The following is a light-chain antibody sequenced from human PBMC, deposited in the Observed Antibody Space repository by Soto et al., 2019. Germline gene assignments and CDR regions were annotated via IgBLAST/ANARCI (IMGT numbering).Light chain of an antibody. V-gene: IGLV2-14*01. CDR3: SLYTRGSTVV. Sequence: QSVLTQPASVSGSPGQSITISCTGTSSDVGGYNYVSWYQQHPGKAPQLMIYEGSNRASGVSNRFAGSKSGNTASLPIAGAQGYCEAYYYFSLYTRGSTVVLVRGTPLPVL. J-gene: IGLJ2*01. CDR1: SSDVGGYNY. CDR2: EGS.